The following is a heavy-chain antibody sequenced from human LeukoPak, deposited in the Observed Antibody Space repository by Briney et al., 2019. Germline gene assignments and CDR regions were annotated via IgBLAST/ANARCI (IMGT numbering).Heavy chain of an antibody. J-gene: IGHJ5*02. CDR3: ARGDIVVIVGASGTSYNWFDA. CDR1: GYSFTSCW. CDR2: VYPGNSDT. D-gene: IGHD2-15*01. Sequence: GESLKISCKASGYSFTSCWIGWVRQMPGKGLEWMGIVYPGNSDTRYSPSFQGQVTISADKSINTAYLQWRSLKAPDTAMYYCARGDIVVIVGASGTSYNWFDAWGQGTLVTVSS. V-gene: IGHV5-51*01.